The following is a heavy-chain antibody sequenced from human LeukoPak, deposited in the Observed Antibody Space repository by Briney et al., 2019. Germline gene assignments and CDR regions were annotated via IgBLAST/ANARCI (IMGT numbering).Heavy chain of an antibody. CDR1: GGSISSYY. D-gene: IGHD4-23*01. CDR2: IYYSGST. J-gene: IGHJ4*02. CDR3: ARGPGGYGGNGGGHY. Sequence: SETLSLTCTVSGGSISSYYWSWIRQPPGKGLEWIGYIYYSGSTNYNPSLKSRVTISVDTSKDQFSLKLSSVTAADTAVYYCARGPGGYGGNGGGHYWGQGTLVTVSS. V-gene: IGHV4-59*01.